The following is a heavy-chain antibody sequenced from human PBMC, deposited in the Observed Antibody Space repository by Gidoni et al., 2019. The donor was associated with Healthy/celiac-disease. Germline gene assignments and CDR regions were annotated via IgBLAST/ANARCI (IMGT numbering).Heavy chain of an antibody. CDR3: ARELVIVVVITTNWFDP. Sequence: QVQLQQWGAGLLKPSATLSLPCAGHGGSFSGYYWSWIRQPPGKGLEWIGEINHSGSTNYNPSLKSRVTISVDTSKNQFSLKLSSVTAADTAVYYCARELVIVVVITTNWFDPWGQGTLVTVSS. D-gene: IGHD3-22*01. CDR2: INHSGST. J-gene: IGHJ5*02. V-gene: IGHV4-34*01. CDR1: GGSFSGYY.